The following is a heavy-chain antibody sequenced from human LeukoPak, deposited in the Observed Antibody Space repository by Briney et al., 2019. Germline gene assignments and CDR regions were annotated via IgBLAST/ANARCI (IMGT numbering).Heavy chain of an antibody. D-gene: IGHD3-16*01. CDR1: GFTFSSYG. CDR3: ANLGRSDY. CDR2: ISYDGSNK. V-gene: IGHV3-30*18. J-gene: IGHJ4*02. Sequence: GGSLRLSCAASGFTFSSYGMHWVRQAPGKGLEWVAVISYDGSNKYYADSVKGRFTISRDNSKNTLYLQMNSLRAEDTAVYYCANLGRSDYWGQGTLVTVSS.